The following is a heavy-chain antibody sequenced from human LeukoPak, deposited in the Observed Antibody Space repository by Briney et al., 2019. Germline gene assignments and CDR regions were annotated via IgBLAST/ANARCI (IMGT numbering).Heavy chain of an antibody. D-gene: IGHD3-22*01. CDR3: ARRRYYDGSGYLE. Sequence: KPSETLSLTCSVSGESVSRSDSYWDWIRQPPGNGLEWIVTIYYSGRTYYSPSLKSRVTMSVDPSNTQFSLNRRSVTAADTAVYYCARRRYYDGSGYLEWGQGTLLSVSS. V-gene: IGHV4-39*01. CDR1: GESVSRSDSY. J-gene: IGHJ1*01. CDR2: IYYSGRT.